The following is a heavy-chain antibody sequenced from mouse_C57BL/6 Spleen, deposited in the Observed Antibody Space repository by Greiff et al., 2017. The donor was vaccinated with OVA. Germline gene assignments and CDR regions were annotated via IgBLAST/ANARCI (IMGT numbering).Heavy chain of an antibody. Sequence: ESGPGLVKPSQSLSLTCSVTGYSITSGYYWNWIRQFPGNKLEWMGYISYDGSNNYNPSLKNRISITRDTSKNQFFLKLNSVTTEDTATYYCAREGSYYGSSYNWYFDVWGTGTTVTVSS. D-gene: IGHD1-1*01. J-gene: IGHJ1*03. CDR1: GYSITSGYY. CDR2: ISYDGSN. V-gene: IGHV3-6*01. CDR3: AREGSYYGSSYNWYFDV.